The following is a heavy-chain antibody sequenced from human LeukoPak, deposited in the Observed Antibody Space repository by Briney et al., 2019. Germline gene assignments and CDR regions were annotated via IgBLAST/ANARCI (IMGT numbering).Heavy chain of an antibody. Sequence: GASVTVSFKASGYRFTSYGVTWVRQAPGQGLEWVGWISAYNGNTKSAQKLQGRVTLTTDTSTSTAYMELTSLRSDGTAVYYCARGGSSSDYYYYYYMDVWGKGTTVTVSS. CDR3: ARGGSSSDYYYYYYMDV. D-gene: IGHD6-6*01. J-gene: IGHJ6*03. V-gene: IGHV1-18*01. CDR1: GYRFTSYG. CDR2: ISAYNGNT.